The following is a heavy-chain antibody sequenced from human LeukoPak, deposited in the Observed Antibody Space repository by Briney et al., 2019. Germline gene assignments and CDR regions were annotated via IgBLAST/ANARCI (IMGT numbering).Heavy chain of an antibody. J-gene: IGHJ4*02. CDR2: IYHSGST. D-gene: IGHD4-17*01. Sequence: SETLSLTCAVSGGSISSSNWWSWVRQPPGKGLEWIGEIYHSGSTNYNPSLKRRVTISVDKSKNQFSLKLSSVTAADTAVYFCALLTVTTFYFDYWGQGTLVTVSS. CDR3: ALLTVTTFYFDY. CDR1: GGSISSSNW. V-gene: IGHV4-4*02.